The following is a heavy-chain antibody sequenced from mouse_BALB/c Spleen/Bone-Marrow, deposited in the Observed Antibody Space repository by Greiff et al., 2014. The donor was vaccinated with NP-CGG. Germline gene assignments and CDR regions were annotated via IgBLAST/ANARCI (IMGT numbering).Heavy chain of an antibody. CDR1: GYTFTTYW. D-gene: IGHD2-1*01. V-gene: IGHV1S22*01. CDR2: IYPGSGTT. CDR3: TRWNGHYEGFAY. J-gene: IGHJ3*01. Sequence: LQQSGSELVRPGASVKLSCKASGYTFTTYWIHWVQQRHGQGLEWIGNIYPGSGTTNYGEKFKTKGTLTVDTSSSTAYMHLSSLTSEDAAVYYCTRWNGHYEGFAYWGQGTLVTVSA.